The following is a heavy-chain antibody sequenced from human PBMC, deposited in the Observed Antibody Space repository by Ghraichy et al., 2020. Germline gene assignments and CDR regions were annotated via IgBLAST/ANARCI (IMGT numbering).Heavy chain of an antibody. Sequence: GGSLRLSCAASGFTFSSYSMNWVRQAPGKGLEWVSSISSSSSYIYYADSVKGRFTISRDNAKNSLYLQMNSLRAEDTAVYYCAADSYYDFWSGWRDYYYMDVWGKGTTVTVSS. J-gene: IGHJ6*03. CDR3: AADSYYDFWSGWRDYYYMDV. CDR2: ISSSSSYI. V-gene: IGHV3-21*01. CDR1: GFTFSSYS. D-gene: IGHD3-3*01.